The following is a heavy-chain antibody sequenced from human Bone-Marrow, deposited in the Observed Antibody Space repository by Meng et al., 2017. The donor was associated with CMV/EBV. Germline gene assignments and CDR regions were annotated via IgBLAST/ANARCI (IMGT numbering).Heavy chain of an antibody. CDR1: GFTFSDYG. Sequence: CAASGFTFSDYGVHWVRLAPGKGLEWVALIWFDGSNKYYTDSVKGRFTISRDNSKNTLYLQMNSLRAEDTAVYYCAKNYDFSSAMGYWGQGTLVTVSS. CDR2: IWFDGSNK. V-gene: IGHV3-33*06. J-gene: IGHJ4*02. CDR3: AKNYDFSSAMGY. D-gene: IGHD3-3*01.